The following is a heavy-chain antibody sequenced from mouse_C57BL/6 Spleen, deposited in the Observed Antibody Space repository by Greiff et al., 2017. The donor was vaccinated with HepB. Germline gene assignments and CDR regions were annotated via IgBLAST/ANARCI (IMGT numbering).Heavy chain of an antibody. Sequence: QVQLQQPGAELVKPGASVKLSCKASGYTFTSYWMHWVKQRPGRGLEWMGRIDPNSGGNKYNEKFKSKATLTVDKPSSTAYMQLSSLTSEDSAVYYCARAGDSRFAYWGQGTLVTVSA. CDR2: IDPNSGGN. CDR1: GYTFTSYW. V-gene: IGHV1-72*01. J-gene: IGHJ3*01. D-gene: IGHD6-1*01. CDR3: ARAGDSRFAY.